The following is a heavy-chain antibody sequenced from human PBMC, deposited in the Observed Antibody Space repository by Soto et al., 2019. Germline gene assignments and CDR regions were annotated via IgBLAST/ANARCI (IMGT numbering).Heavy chain of an antibody. J-gene: IGHJ4*02. CDR1: GFTFSTYW. V-gene: IGHV3-7*01. D-gene: IGHD3-22*01. CDR2: IKEEGSEK. CDR3: ARGVRYYYDSSGQKGAFDY. Sequence: GGSLRLSCAASGFTFSTYWMSWVRQAPGQGLEWVANIKEEGSEKYYVDSVKGRFTISRDNAKNSLYLQMNSLRAEDTAVYYCARGVRYYYDSSGQKGAFDYWGQGTLVPVSS.